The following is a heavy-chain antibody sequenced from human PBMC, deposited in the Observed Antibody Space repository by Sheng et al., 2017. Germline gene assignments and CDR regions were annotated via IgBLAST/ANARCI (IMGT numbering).Heavy chain of an antibody. CDR2: IWYDGSNK. D-gene: IGHD3-22*01. V-gene: IGHV3-33*01. CDR3: ARESYYYDSSGYYYYYYYMDV. J-gene: IGHJ6*03. Sequence: QVQLVESGGGVVQPGRSLRLSCAASGFTFSSYGMHWVRQAPGKGLEWVAVIWYDGSNKYYADSVKGRFTISRDNSKNTLYLQMNSLRAEDTAVYYCARESYYYDSSGYYYYYYYMDVWGQGYPRSPSP. CDR1: GFTFSSYG.